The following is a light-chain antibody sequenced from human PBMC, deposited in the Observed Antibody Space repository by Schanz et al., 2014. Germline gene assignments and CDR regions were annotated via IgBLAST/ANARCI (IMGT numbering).Light chain of an antibody. V-gene: IGKV3-11*01. Sequence: EIVLTQSPATLSLSPGERATLSCRASQSVSDYVGWYQQRRGQAPRLLIYETSIRATGIPARFSGSGSGTDFTLTISSLEPEDFAVYYCQVRRTFGPGTKVDIK. CDR2: ETS. CDR3: QVRRT. J-gene: IGKJ3*01. CDR1: QSVSDY.